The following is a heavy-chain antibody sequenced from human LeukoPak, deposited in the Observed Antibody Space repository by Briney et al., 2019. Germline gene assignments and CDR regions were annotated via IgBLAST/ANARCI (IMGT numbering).Heavy chain of an antibody. J-gene: IGHJ4*02. D-gene: IGHD6-13*01. CDR1: GDSISSTNYY. V-gene: IGHV4-39*07. CDR3: ARVGSSSWHY. Sequence: SETLSLTCTVSGDSISSTNYYWGWIRQPPGKGLEWIGSIYYSGSTYYNPSLESRVTISVDTSKNQFSLKLSSVTAADTAVYYCARVGSSSWHYWGQGTLDTVSS. CDR2: IYYSGST.